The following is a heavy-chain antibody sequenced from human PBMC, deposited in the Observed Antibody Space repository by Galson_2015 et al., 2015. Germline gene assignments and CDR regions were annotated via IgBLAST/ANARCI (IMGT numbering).Heavy chain of an antibody. V-gene: IGHV3-74*01. Sequence: SLGLSCAVSGFTFSNYWMHWVRQAPGKGLVWVSRINPDGSSTSYADSVKGRFTISRDNAKNTLYLQMNSLRAEDTAVYYCVRDSYDTLTGSFYGMDVWGQGTTVTVSS. CDR2: INPDGSST. CDR1: GFTFSNYW. CDR3: VRDSYDTLTGSFYGMDV. D-gene: IGHD3-9*01. J-gene: IGHJ6*02.